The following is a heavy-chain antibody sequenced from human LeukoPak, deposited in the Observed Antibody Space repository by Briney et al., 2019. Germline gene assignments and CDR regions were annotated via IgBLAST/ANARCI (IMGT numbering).Heavy chain of an antibody. Sequence: ASVKVSCKASGYTFTGYYMHWVRQAPGQGLEWMGWINPNSGGTNYEQKFQGRVTMTRDTSISTAYMELSRLRSDDTAVYYCARALLSSSWYVVLDYWGQGTLVTVSS. D-gene: IGHD6-13*01. CDR3: ARALLSSSWYVVLDY. CDR2: INPNSGGT. V-gene: IGHV1-2*02. J-gene: IGHJ4*02. CDR1: GYTFTGYY.